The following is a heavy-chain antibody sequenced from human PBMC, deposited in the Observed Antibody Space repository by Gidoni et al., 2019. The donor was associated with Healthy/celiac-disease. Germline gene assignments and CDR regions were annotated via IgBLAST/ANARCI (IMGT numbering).Heavy chain of an antibody. J-gene: IGHJ3*02. Sequence: QVQLQESGPGLVKPSETLSLPCTVSGGSISSYYWSWIRQPPGKGLEWIGYIYYSGSTNYNPSLKSRVTISVDTSKNQFSLKLSSVTAADTAVYYCARACYYDSSGYYDAFDIWGQGTMVTVSS. CDR1: GGSISSYY. D-gene: IGHD3-22*01. CDR3: ARACYYDSSGYYDAFDI. V-gene: IGHV4-59*12. CDR2: IYYSGST.